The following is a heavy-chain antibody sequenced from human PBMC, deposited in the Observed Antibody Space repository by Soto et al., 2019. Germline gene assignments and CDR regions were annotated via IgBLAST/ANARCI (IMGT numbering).Heavy chain of an antibody. V-gene: IGHV3-23*01. J-gene: IGHJ4*02. Sequence: EVQLLESGGGLVQPGGSLRLSCAGSGFTFSSYAMRWVRQAPGQGLEWVSAISGSGDSTYYTDSVKGRFTISRDNSKNTLYLQMNSLRAEDTAVYYCARRGPGTYFAYWGQGTLVTVSS. CDR2: ISGSGDST. CDR1: GFTFSSYA. CDR3: ARRGPGTYFAY. D-gene: IGHD6-13*01.